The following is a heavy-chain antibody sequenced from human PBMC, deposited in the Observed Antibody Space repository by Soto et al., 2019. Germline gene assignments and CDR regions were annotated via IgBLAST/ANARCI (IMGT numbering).Heavy chain of an antibody. D-gene: IGHD3-16*02. V-gene: IGHV4-34*01. CDR1: GGSFSGYY. Sequence: PSETLSLTCAVYGGSFSGYYWSWIRQPPGKGLEWIGEINHSGSTNYNPSLKSRVTISVDTSKNQFSLKLSSVTAADTAVYYCARTAGGYVWGSYRYGAMYFDYWGKGTLVTVSS. CDR2: INHSGST. CDR3: ARTAGGYVWGSYRYGAMYFDY. J-gene: IGHJ4*02.